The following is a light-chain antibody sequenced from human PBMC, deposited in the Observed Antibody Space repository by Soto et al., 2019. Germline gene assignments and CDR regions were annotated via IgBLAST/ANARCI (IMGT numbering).Light chain of an antibody. V-gene: IGLV2-14*03. CDR1: SSDVGGYNY. CDR2: DVS. J-gene: IGLJ2*01. CDR3: SSYTSSSTVV. Sequence: QSVLTQPASVSGSPGQSITISCTGTSSDVGGYNYVSWYQQHPGEAPRVIIYDVSNRPSGVSNRFSGSKSGNTAALIIFGLQAEDEADYYCSSYTSSSTVVFGGGTKLTVL.